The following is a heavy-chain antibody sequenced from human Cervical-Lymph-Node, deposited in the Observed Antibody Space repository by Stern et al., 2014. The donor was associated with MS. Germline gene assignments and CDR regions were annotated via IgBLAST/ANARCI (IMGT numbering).Heavy chain of an antibody. J-gene: IGHJ4*02. V-gene: IGHV3-21*01. Sequence: EVQLVESGGGLVKPGGSLRLSCAASGFTFSNYSMSWVRQAPGKGLAWVSSITTTSTYTYYADSVRGRFTISRDNAKKSLYLQMNSLRAEDTAVYYCGGNYWGQGTLVTVSS. CDR2: ITTTSTYT. CDR3: GGNY. CDR1: GFTFSNYS.